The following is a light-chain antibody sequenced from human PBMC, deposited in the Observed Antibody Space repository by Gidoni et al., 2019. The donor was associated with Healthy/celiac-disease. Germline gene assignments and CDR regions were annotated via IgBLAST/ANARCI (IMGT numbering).Light chain of an antibody. Sequence: QSALPQPASVSGSPGQSIAISCTGTSSDVGSYNLVSWYHQHPGKAPKLMIYEGSQRPSGVSNRFSGSKSGNTASLTISGLQAEDEADYYCCSYAGSSSYVFGTGTKVTVL. CDR1: SSDVGSYNL. CDR2: EGS. J-gene: IGLJ1*01. CDR3: CSYAGSSSYV. V-gene: IGLV2-23*01.